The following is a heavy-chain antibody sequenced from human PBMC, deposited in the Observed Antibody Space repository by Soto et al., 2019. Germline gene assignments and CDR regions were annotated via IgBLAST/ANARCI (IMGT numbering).Heavy chain of an antibody. V-gene: IGHV4-39*01. J-gene: IGHJ3*02. Sequence: PSETLSLTCTVSGGSISSSSYYWGWIRQPPGKGLEWIGSIYYSGSTYYNPSLKSRVTISVDTSKNQFSLKLSSVTAADTAVYYCARPPRYSRSTYEAFDIWGQATMVTV. D-gene: IGHD6-13*01. CDR3: ARPPRYSRSTYEAFDI. CDR2: IYYSGST. CDR1: GGSISSSSYY.